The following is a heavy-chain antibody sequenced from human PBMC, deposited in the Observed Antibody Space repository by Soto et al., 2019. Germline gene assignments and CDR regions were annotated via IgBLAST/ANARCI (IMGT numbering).Heavy chain of an antibody. CDR3: AKRGGYPNKYYYYSYGMDV. Sequence: GGSLRLSCAASGFTFSSYGMHWVRQAPGKGLEWVAVISYDGSNKYYADSVKGRFTISSTNSKNTLYLQMNSLRAEDTAVYYCAKRGGYPNKYYYYSYGMDVWGQGTTVTVSS. D-gene: IGHD5-12*01. CDR1: GFTFSSYG. V-gene: IGHV3-30*18. CDR2: ISYDGSNK. J-gene: IGHJ6*02.